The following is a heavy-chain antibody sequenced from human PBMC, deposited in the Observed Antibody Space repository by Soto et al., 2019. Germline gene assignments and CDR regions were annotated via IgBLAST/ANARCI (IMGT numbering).Heavy chain of an antibody. J-gene: IGHJ4*02. Sequence: QVQLVDSGGGVVHPGRSLRLSCAASGFTFSNYGMHWVRQAPGKGLEWVALISYDGSKKYYADSVKGRLTISRDNSENTLYLHRNSLRPEDTAVDYCAKVLLRPYYFDYWGQGTLVIVSS. CDR1: GFTFSNYG. D-gene: IGHD1-26*01. CDR3: AKVLLRPYYFDY. V-gene: IGHV3-30*18. CDR2: ISYDGSKK.